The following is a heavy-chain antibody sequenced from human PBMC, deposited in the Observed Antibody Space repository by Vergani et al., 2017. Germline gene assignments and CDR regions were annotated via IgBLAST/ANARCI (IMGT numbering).Heavy chain of an antibody. CDR1: GCSISSYY. CDR2: IYYSGST. CDR3: ARVTPSPLDDAFDI. J-gene: IGHJ3*02. D-gene: IGHD1-14*01. V-gene: IGHV4-59*01. Sequence: QVQLQESGPGLVKPSETLSLTCTVSGCSISSYYWSWIRQPPGKGLEWIGYIYYSGSTNYNPPLKSRVTISVDTSKNQFSLKLSSVTAADTAVYYCARVTPSPLDDAFDIWGQGTMVTVSS.